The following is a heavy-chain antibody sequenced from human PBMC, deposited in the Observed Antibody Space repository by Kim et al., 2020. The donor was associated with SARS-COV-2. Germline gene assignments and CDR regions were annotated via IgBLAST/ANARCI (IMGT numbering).Heavy chain of an antibody. CDR1: GFTFSSYA. V-gene: IGHV3-30-3*01. CDR2: ISYDGSNK. Sequence: GGSLRLSCAASGFTFSSYAMHWVRQAPGKGLEWVAVISYDGSNKYYADSVKGRFTISRDNSKNTLYLQMNSLRAEDTAVYYCASSRLLYSRTPEGDYWG. CDR3: ASSRLLYSRTPEGDY. D-gene: IGHD5-18*01. J-gene: IGHJ4*01.